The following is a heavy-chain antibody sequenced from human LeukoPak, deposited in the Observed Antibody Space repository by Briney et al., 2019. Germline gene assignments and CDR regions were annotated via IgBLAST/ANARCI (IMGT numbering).Heavy chain of an antibody. CDR1: GGSISSYY. CDR3: AGIYGDYAFDI. CDR2: IYYSGST. D-gene: IGHD4-17*01. Sequence: SETLSLTCTVSGGSISSYYWSWIRQPPGKGLEWIGYIYYSGSTNYNPSLKSRVTISVDTSKNQFSLKLSSVTAADTAVYYCAGIYGDYAFDIWGQGTMVTVSS. J-gene: IGHJ3*02. V-gene: IGHV4-59*01.